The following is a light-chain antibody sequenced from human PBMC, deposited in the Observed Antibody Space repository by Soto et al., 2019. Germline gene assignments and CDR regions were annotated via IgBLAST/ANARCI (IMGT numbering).Light chain of an antibody. Sequence: EIVLTQSPGTLSLSPGEIATLSCSASQSVRSSYLAWYQQKPGQAPRLFIYGASSRATGIPDRFSGSGSGTDFTLTISRLEPEDFAVYHCQQYGNSPWTFGQGTKVDIK. CDR2: GAS. V-gene: IGKV3-20*01. CDR1: QSVRSSY. J-gene: IGKJ1*01. CDR3: QQYGNSPWT.